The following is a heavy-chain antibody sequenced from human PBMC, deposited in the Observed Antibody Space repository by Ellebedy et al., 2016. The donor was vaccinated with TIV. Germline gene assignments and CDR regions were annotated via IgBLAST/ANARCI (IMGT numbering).Heavy chain of an antibody. CDR1: GFTFSNYG. CDR3: TRDSHDYYYYYGMDV. CDR2: IWYDGSNK. Sequence: GESLKISCAASGFTFSNYGMHWVRQAPGKGLKWVAVIWYDGSNKYYADSVKVRFTISRDNSKNTLNLQMNILRAEDTAVYYCTRDSHDYYYYYGMDVWGQGTTVTVSS. V-gene: IGHV3-33*01. J-gene: IGHJ6*02.